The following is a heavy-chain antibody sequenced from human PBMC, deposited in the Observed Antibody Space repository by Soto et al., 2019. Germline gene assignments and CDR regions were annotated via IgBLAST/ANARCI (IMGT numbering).Heavy chain of an antibody. Sequence: EVQLLESGGGLVQPGGSLRLSCTASGFTFSDHAMTWVRQAPGKGLEWLSGISGGGSGAYYADSVKGRFTVSRANSNNTLFLQVDRLRVEDTAVYYCAIDLWWYTHWGQGTLVTVSS. V-gene: IGHV3-23*01. J-gene: IGHJ4*02. CDR2: ISGGGSGA. D-gene: IGHD2-15*01. CDR1: GFTFSDHA. CDR3: AIDLWWYTH.